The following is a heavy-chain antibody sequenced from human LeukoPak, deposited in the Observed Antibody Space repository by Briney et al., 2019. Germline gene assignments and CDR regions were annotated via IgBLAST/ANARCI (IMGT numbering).Heavy chain of an antibody. CDR2: MNPNSGNT. D-gene: IGHD2-2*01. Sequence: ASVKVSCKASGYTFTSYDINWVRQATGQGLEWMGWMNPNSGNTGCAQKFQGRVTMTRNTSISTAYMELSSLRSEDTAVYYCARWDDIVVVPAANRTRYYYYGMDVWGQGTTVTVSS. J-gene: IGHJ6*02. CDR1: GYTFTSYD. CDR3: ARWDDIVVVPAANRTRYYYYGMDV. V-gene: IGHV1-8*01.